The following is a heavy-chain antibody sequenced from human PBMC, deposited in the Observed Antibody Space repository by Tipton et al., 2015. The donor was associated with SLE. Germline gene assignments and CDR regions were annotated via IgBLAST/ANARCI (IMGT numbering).Heavy chain of an antibody. J-gene: IGHJ6*02. CDR3: ARDLSYDYIWEGGMDV. Sequence: GLVKPSETLSLTCTVSGGSINSHYWSWVRQPPGKGLEWIGYIYYSGSTNYNPSLKSRVTISIDPSKNQFSLKLSSVTAADTAVYYCARDLSYDYIWEGGMDVWGQGTMVTVSS. D-gene: IGHD3-16*01. CDR2: IYYSGST. V-gene: IGHV4-59*11. CDR1: GGSINSHY.